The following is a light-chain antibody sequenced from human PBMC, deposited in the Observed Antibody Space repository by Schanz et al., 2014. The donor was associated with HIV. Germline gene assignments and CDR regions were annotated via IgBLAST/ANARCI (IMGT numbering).Light chain of an antibody. CDR1: QSVSSYS. V-gene: IGKV3-20*01. CDR2: SAS. J-gene: IGKJ3*01. CDR3: QHYGSS. Sequence: EIVMTQSPATLSVPPGERATLSCRASQSVSSYSLAWYQQKPGQAPRLLIYSASSRATGIPDRFSGSGSGTDFTLTISRLEPEDFAVYYCQHYGSSFGPGTKVDI.